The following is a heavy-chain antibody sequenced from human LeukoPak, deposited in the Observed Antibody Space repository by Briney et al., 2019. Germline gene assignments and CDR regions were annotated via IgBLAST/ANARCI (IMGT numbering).Heavy chain of an antibody. CDR2: VYDIGTT. CDR1: GGSFSSYY. J-gene: IGHJ4*02. V-gene: IGHV4-59*01. Sequence: SETLSLTCTVSGGSFSSYYWSWIRQPPGRGLEWIGYVYDIGTTNYNPSLSSRVTISLDTSKNLFSLKLTSVTAADTAVYYCARGLTADSWGQGTLVTVSS. CDR3: ARGLTADS. D-gene: IGHD5-18*01.